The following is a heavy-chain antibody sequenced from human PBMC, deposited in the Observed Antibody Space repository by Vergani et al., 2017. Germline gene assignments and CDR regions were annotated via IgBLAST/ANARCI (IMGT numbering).Heavy chain of an antibody. CDR1: GFTFSNYN. CDR2: MSVDGTTK. Sequence: QVQLVESGGGLVQPGRSLRLSCAASGFTFSNYNINWVRQAPGKGLEWVAVMSVDGTTKYYADSVKGRLTVSRDNSQNTVYLQMNSLRTEDTAVYYCAKGEVYSGIDDNRRFAYWGQGALVTVSS. J-gene: IGHJ4*02. V-gene: IGHV3-30*18. D-gene: IGHD1-26*01. CDR3: AKGEVYSGIDDNRRFAY.